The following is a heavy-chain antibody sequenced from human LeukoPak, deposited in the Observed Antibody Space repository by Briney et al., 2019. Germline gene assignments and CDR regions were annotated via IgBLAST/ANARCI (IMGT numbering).Heavy chain of an antibody. CDR2: ISGGGETT. CDR3: ARDYADYVGYFFFDH. D-gene: IGHD4-17*01. CDR1: GFTFNNYA. J-gene: IGHJ5*02. V-gene: IGHV3-23*01. Sequence: GGSLRLSCAASGFTFNNYAMNWVRQAPGKGLEWVSSISGGGETTYYADSAKGRFTISRDSSQNTLYLQMNSLRAEDTAVYYCARDYADYVGYFFFDHWGQGTLVTVSS.